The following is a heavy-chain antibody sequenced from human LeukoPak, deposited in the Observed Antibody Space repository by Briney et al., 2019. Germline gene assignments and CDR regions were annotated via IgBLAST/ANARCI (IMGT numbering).Heavy chain of an antibody. CDR1: AFIFSGHW. CDR3: ARDANYYGSGSADY. J-gene: IGHJ4*02. V-gene: IGHV3-7*03. CDR2: IKQDGSEK. Sequence: GGSLRLSCEASAFIFSGHWLNWVRQAPGKGLEWVANIKQDGSEKYYVDSVKGRFTISRDNAKNSLYLQMNSLRAEDTAVYYCARDANYYGSGSADYWGQGTLVAVSS. D-gene: IGHD3-10*01.